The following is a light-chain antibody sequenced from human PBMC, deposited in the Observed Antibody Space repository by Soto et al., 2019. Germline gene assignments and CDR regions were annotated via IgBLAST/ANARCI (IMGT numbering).Light chain of an antibody. CDR2: DAS. CDR3: QQSDSTPYT. CDR1: QTISTY. V-gene: IGKV1-39*01. Sequence: DIQMTQSPSSLSASVGDRVTITCRASQTISTYLNWYQQKPGKAPRLLIYDASSLLSGVPSRLSGSGSGTDFTLTIASLQPEDFSTYYGQQSDSTPYTFGQGTKVDIK. J-gene: IGKJ2*01.